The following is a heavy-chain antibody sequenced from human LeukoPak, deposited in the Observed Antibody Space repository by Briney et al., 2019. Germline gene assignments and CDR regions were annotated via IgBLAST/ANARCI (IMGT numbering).Heavy chain of an antibody. CDR2: IYYSGST. Sequence: SETLSLTCTVSGGSISRSSYYWGWIRQPPGKGLEWIGSIYYSGSTNYNPSLKSRVTISVDTSKNQFSLKLSSVTAADTAVYYCARVMQSSSWPHYYYYYYMDVWGKGTTVTVSS. D-gene: IGHD6-13*01. J-gene: IGHJ6*03. V-gene: IGHV4-39*07. CDR1: GGSISRSSYY. CDR3: ARVMQSSSWPHYYYYYYMDV.